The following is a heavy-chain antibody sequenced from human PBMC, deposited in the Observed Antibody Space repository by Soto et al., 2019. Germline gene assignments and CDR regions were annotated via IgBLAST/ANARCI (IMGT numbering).Heavy chain of an antibody. J-gene: IGHJ5*02. CDR1: GGSFSGYY. D-gene: IGHD6-6*01. V-gene: IGHV4-34*01. CDR3: AKYSSIAARTRNWFDP. Sequence: PSETLSLTCAVYGGSFSGYYLSWIRQPPGKGLEWIGEINHSGSTNYNPPLKSRVTISVDTSKNQFSLKLSSVTAADTAVYYCAKYSSIAARTRNWFDPWGQGTLVTVSS. CDR2: INHSGST.